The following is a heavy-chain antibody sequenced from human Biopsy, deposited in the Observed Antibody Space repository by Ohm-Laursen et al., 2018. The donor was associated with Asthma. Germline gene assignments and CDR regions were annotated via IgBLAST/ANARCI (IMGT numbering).Heavy chain of an antibody. J-gene: IGHJ6*02. CDR1: GGTFSNFA. D-gene: IGHD6-19*01. CDR3: ARCQVGYSSGWSLLLKKIYYSGMDV. Sequence: SVKVSCKVPGGTFSNFAISWVRQAPGQGLEWLGGIMTVFGTTNYAQKLQGRVTITADESTSTAYMEVTSLRSEDTAIYYCARCQVGYSSGWSLLLKKIYYSGMDVWGQGTAVTASS. CDR2: IMTVFGTT. V-gene: IGHV1-69*13.